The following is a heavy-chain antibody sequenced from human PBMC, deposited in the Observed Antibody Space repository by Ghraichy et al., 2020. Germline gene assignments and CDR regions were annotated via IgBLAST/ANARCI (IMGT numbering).Heavy chain of an antibody. J-gene: IGHJ3*02. Sequence: GESLNISCAASGFTFSDYYMSWIRQAPGKGLEWVSYISSSGSTIYYADSVKGRFTISRDNAKNSLYLQMNSLRAEDTAVYYCARAYYALDAFDIWGQGTMVTVSS. CDR1: GFTFSDYY. V-gene: IGHV3-11*01. CDR3: ARAYYALDAFDI. CDR2: ISSSGSTI. D-gene: IGHD2-2*01.